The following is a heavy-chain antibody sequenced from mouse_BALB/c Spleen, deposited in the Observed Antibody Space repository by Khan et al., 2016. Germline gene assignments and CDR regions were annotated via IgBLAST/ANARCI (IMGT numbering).Heavy chain of an antibody. J-gene: IGHJ3*01. CDR1: GYTFTSYT. V-gene: IGHV1-4*01. CDR2: INPRGDYT. CDR3: AREECGYASFTY. Sequence: QVQLQQSGAELARPGASVKMSCKASGYTFTSYTIKWIKQRPGQGLEWIGYINPRGDYTDYNQKFKDKATLTADKSSSTVYIQLSGLTSEDSAVYFCAREECGYASFTYWGQGTLVTVSA. D-gene: IGHD1-2*01.